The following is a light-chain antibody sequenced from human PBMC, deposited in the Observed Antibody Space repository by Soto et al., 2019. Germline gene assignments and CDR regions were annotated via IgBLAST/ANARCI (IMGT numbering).Light chain of an antibody. CDR2: DAS. V-gene: IGKV3-15*01. CDR3: QQYNQWPPLT. Sequence: EIVLTQSPPTLSVSPGERATLSCRASQTISSNLAWYQQKPGQPLSLLIYDASTRATGVSGRFIGSGSGTEFTLTISSLQSEDFAIYYCQQYNQWPPLTFRGGTKVEI. J-gene: IGKJ4*01. CDR1: QTISSN.